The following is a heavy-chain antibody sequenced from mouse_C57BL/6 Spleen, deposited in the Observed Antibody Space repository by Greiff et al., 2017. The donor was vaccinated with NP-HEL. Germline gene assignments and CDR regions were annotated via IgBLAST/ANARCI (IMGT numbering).Heavy chain of an antibody. CDR3: ARLGLFDY. CDR2: ISSGGSYT. CDR1: GFTFSSYG. V-gene: IGHV5-6*02. Sequence: VMLVESGGDLVKPGGSLKLSCAASGFTFSSYGMSWVRQTPDKRLEWVATISSGGSYTYYPDSVKGRFTISRDNAKNTLYLQMSSLKSEDTAMYYCARLGLFDYWGQGTTLTVSS. D-gene: IGHD3-1*01. J-gene: IGHJ2*01.